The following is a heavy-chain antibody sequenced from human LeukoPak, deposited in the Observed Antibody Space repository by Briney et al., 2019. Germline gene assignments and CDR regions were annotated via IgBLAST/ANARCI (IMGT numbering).Heavy chain of an antibody. Sequence: ASVKVSCKASGYTFTSCHMHWVRQAPGQGLEWMGIINPAGGSTSYAQKFQGRVTMTRDTSTSTVYMELTSLRSEDTAVYYCARGTIFGVVTPSDYWGQGTLVTVSS. J-gene: IGHJ4*02. V-gene: IGHV1-46*01. CDR3: ARGTIFGVVTPSDY. CDR2: INPAGGST. D-gene: IGHD3-3*01. CDR1: GYTFTSCH.